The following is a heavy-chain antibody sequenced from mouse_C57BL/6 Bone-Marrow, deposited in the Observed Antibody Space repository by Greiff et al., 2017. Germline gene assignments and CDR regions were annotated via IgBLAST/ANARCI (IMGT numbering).Heavy chain of an antibody. CDR3: ARGGDYYGSEYYFDY. V-gene: IGHV1-69*01. CDR1: GYTFTSYW. Sequence: QVQLQQPGAELVMPGASVKLSCKASGYTFTSYWMHWVKQRPGQGLEWIGEIDPSDSYTNYNQKLKGKSTLTVDKSSSTAYMQLSSLTSEDSAVYYCARGGDYYGSEYYFDYWGQGTTLTVSS. D-gene: IGHD1-1*01. J-gene: IGHJ2*01. CDR2: IDPSDSYT.